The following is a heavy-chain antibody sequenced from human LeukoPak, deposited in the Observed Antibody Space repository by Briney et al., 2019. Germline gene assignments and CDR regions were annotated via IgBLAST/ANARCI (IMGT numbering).Heavy chain of an antibody. Sequence: ASVKVSCKASGYTFNGYYMHWVRQAPGQGLEWMGWINPNSGGTNYAQKFQGRVTMTRDTSISTAYMELSSLRSEDTAVYYCATDAGGSGFDYWGQGTLVTVSS. CDR3: ATDAGGSGFDY. V-gene: IGHV1-2*02. CDR2: INPNSGGT. D-gene: IGHD3-10*01. CDR1: GYTFNGYY. J-gene: IGHJ4*02.